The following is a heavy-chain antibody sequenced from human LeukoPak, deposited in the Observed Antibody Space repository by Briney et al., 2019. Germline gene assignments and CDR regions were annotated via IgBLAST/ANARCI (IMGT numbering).Heavy chain of an antibody. V-gene: IGHV3-7*04. CDR2: IKYEESEK. Sequence: GGSLRLSCAASGFTFINYWMTGVRQAPGEGLEWGANIKYEESEKYYVDSVKGRFTVARDNAKNSLYLQMNSLRAEDTGVYYCARDDGGDNNWGSIDYWGQGTLVTVSS. CDR3: ARDDGGDNNWGSIDY. CDR1: GFTFINYW. J-gene: IGHJ4*02. D-gene: IGHD7-27*01.